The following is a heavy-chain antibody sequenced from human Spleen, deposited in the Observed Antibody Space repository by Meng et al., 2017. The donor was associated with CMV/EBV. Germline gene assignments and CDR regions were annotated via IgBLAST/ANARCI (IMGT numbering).Heavy chain of an antibody. CDR3: ATIAYCGGDCYQVHPLYDH. J-gene: IGHJ5*02. CDR2: ISSYNTNT. V-gene: IGHV1-18*01. CDR1: FNSYG. Sequence: FNSYGITWVRQGPGQGLEWVGWISSYNTNTNYAQKFLGRVTLTTDTSTSIAYMELRSLRSDDTAVYYCATIAYCGGDCYQVHPLYDHWGQGTLVTVSS. D-gene: IGHD2-21*01.